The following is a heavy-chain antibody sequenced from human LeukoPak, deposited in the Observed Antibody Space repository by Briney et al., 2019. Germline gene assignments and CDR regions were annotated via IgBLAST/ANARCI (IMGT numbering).Heavy chain of an antibody. CDR2: ISYDGSNK. Sequence: GGSLRLSCAASGFTFSSYAMHWVRQAPGKGLEWVAVISYDGSNKYYADSVKGRFTISRDNSKNTLYLQMNSLRAEDTAVYYCAKAGPSGSPFDYWGQGTLVTVSS. CDR1: GFTFSSYA. D-gene: IGHD1-26*01. V-gene: IGHV3-30*18. CDR3: AKAGPSGSPFDY. J-gene: IGHJ4*02.